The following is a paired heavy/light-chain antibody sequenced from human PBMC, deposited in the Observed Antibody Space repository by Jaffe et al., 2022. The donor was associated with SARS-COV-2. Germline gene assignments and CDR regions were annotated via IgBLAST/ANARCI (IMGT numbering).Heavy chain of an antibody. CDR1: GFTFSSYW. CDR2: IKQDGSEK. J-gene: IGHJ5*02. CDR3: ASFVHYYDSSGHESDARVNWFDP. Sequence: EVQLVESGGGLVQPGGSLRLSCAASGFTFSSYWMSWVRQAPGKGLEWVANIKQDGSEKYYVDSVKGRFTISRDNAKNSLYLQMNSLRAEDTAVYYCASFVHYYDSSGHESDARVNWFDPWGQGTLVTVSS. D-gene: IGHD3-22*01. V-gene: IGHV3-7*01.
Light chain of an antibody. J-gene: IGLJ3*02. CDR1: SSNIGAGYD. CDR3: QSYDSSLSGSNWV. CDR2: GNS. Sequence: QSVLTQPPSVSGAPGQRVTISCTGSSSNIGAGYDVHWYQQLPGTAPKLLIYGNSNRPSGVPDRFSGSKSGTSASLAITGLQAEDEADYYCQSYDSSLSGSNWVFGGGTKLTVL. V-gene: IGLV1-40*01.